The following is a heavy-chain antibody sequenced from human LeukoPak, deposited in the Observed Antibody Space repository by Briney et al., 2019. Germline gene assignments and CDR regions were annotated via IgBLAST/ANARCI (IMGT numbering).Heavy chain of an antibody. CDR3: ARLSEDYNWFAP. D-gene: IGHD2-15*01. Sequence: ASVKVSCKASGYTFTSYGISWVRQAPGQGLEWMGWVSAYNGNTNYAQKLQGRVTMTTDTSTSTAYMELRSLRSDDTAVYYCARLSEDYNWFAPWGQGTLVTVSS. J-gene: IGHJ5*02. V-gene: IGHV1-18*01. CDR2: VSAYNGNT. CDR1: GYTFTSYG.